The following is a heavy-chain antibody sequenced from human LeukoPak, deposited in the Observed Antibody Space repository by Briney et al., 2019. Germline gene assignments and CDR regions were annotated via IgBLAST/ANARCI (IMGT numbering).Heavy chain of an antibody. CDR2: IIPIFGTA. CDR3: ARGPRRGYSYGVSDY. V-gene: IGHV1-69*01. Sequence: SVKVSCKASGGTFSSYAISWVRQAPGQGLEWMGGIIPIFGTANYAQKFQGRVTITADESTSTAYMELSSLRSEDTAVYYCARGPRRGYSYGVSDYWGQGTLVTVSS. J-gene: IGHJ4*02. CDR1: GGTFSSYA. D-gene: IGHD5-18*01.